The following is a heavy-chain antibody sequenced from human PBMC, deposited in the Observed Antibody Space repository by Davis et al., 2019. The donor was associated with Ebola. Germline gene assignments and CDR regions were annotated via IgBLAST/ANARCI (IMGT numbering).Heavy chain of an antibody. Sequence: AASVKVSCKASGGTFSSDGISWVRQAPGQGLEWMGRIIPIVGIANYAQKFQGRVTMTRDTSTSTVYMELISLRSEDTAVYYCASGKGPVLRFSPDVWGQGTTVTVSS. D-gene: IGHD3-3*01. J-gene: IGHJ6*02. CDR2: IIPIVGIA. CDR1: GGTFSSDG. V-gene: IGHV1-69*04. CDR3: ASGKGPVLRFSPDV.